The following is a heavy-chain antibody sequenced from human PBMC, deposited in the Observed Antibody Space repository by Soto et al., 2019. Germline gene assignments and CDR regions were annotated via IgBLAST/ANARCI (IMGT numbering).Heavy chain of an antibody. Sequence: PSETLSLSCAVYGGSFSGYYWSWIRQPPGKGLEWIGEINHSGSTNYNPSLKSRVTISVDTSKNQFSLKLSSVTAADTAVYYCARGSGSYFYWGQGTLVTVSS. CDR2: INHSGST. V-gene: IGHV4-34*01. CDR1: GGSFSGYY. J-gene: IGHJ4*02. D-gene: IGHD1-26*01. CDR3: ARGSGSYFY.